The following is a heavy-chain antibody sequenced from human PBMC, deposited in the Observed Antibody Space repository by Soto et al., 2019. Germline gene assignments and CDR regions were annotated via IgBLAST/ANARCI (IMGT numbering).Heavy chain of an antibody. D-gene: IGHD1-1*01. CDR1: GFMFSSAW. CDR3: VEGWNDF. Sequence: EVQLVESGGDLVKPGGSLRLSCAASGFMFSSAWMSWVRQAPGKGLEWVGRIKSKSDGGTREYAAPVKGRFSISRDDSKNTLCLEMNSLKAEDTAVYYCVEGWNDFWGQGTLVTVSS. V-gene: IGHV3-15*01. CDR2: IKSKSDGGTR. J-gene: IGHJ4*02.